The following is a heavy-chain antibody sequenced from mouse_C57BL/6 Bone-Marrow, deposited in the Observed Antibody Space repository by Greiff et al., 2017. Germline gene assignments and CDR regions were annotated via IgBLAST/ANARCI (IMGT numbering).Heavy chain of an antibody. J-gene: IGHJ2*01. Sequence: VQRVESGPELVKPGASVKISCKASGYAFSSSWMNWVKQRPGKGLEWIGRIYPGDGDTNYNGKFKGKATLTADKSSSTAYMQLSSLTSEDSAVYFCARWGALITTVVATDYWGQGTTLTVSS. CDR3: ARWGALITTVVATDY. CDR2: IYPGDGDT. CDR1: GYAFSSSW. D-gene: IGHD1-1*01. V-gene: IGHV1-82*01.